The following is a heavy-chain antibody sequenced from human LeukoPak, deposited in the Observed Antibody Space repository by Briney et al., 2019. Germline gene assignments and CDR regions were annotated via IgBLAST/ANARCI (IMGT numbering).Heavy chain of an antibody. Sequence: AGGSLRLSCAASGFTFSSYAMSWVRQAPGKGLEWVSAISGSGGNTYYADSVKGRFTISRDNSKNTLYLQMNTLRAEDTAVYYCARASSSDSDVLDWFDPWGQGTLVTVSS. CDR2: ISGSGGNT. J-gene: IGHJ5*02. CDR1: GFTFSSYA. D-gene: IGHD6-13*01. CDR3: ARASSSDSDVLDWFDP. V-gene: IGHV3-23*01.